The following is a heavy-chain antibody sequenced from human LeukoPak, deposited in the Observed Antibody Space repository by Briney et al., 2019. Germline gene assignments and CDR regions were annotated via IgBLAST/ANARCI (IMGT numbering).Heavy chain of an antibody. Sequence: GGSLRLSCAASGFTFSNFAMSWVRQAPGKGLEWVSTINENGGNPYYPESVRGRFTISRDNSRNTLYLRINSLRAEDTAIYYCAKDRPGDGYNSDWGQGTLVTVSS. V-gene: IGHV3-23*01. CDR3: AKDRPGDGYNSD. CDR2: INENGGNP. J-gene: IGHJ4*02. D-gene: IGHD5-24*01. CDR1: GFTFSNFA.